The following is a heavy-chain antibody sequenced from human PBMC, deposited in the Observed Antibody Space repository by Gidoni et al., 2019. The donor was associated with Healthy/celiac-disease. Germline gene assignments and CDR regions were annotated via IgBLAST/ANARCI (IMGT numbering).Heavy chain of an antibody. CDR1: GGPFRSYA. Sequence: QVQLVQSGAEVQKPGSSVKVSCQASGGPFRSYAISWVRQAPGQGLEWMGGIIPIFGTANYAQKFQGRVTITADKSTSTAYMELSSLRSEDTAVYYCARHCSGGSCYSRAFDIWGQGTMVTVSS. J-gene: IGHJ3*02. CDR3: ARHCSGGSCYSRAFDI. CDR2: IIPIFGTA. D-gene: IGHD2-15*01. V-gene: IGHV1-69*06.